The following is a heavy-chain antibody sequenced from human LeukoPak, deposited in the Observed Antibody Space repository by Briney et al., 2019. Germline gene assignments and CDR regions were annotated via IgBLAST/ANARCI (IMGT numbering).Heavy chain of an antibody. CDR1: GGSFSGYY. V-gene: IGHV4-34*01. Sequence: SETLSLTCAVYGGSFSGYYWSWIRQPPGKGLEWVGEINHSGSTNYNPSLKSRVTISVDTSKNQFSLKLSSVTAADTAVYYCARGSLVMADYWGQGTLVTVSS. CDR2: INHSGST. D-gene: IGHD3-22*01. J-gene: IGHJ4*02. CDR3: ARGSLVMADY.